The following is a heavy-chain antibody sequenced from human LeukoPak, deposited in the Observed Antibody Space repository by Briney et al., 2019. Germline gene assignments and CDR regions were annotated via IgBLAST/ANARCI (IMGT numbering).Heavy chain of an antibody. CDR1: GFTFCDYA. CDR2: IRSKAYGGTT. Sequence: GGSLRLSCTAPGFTFCDYAMSCVRQAPGKGLEWVGFIRSKAYGGTTEYAASVKGRFTISRDDSKSIAYLQMNSLKTEDTAVYYCTREGENYWGQGTLVTVSS. D-gene: IGHD1-26*01. CDR3: TREGENY. V-gene: IGHV3-49*04. J-gene: IGHJ4*02.